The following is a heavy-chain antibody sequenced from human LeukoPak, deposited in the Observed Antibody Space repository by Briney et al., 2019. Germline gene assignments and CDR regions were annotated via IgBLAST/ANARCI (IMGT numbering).Heavy chain of an antibody. CDR3: ANVWGVVVAARF. CDR1: GFTFSSYS. CDR2: ISSSRTYI. V-gene: IGHV3-21*04. J-gene: IGHJ6*04. Sequence: GGSLRLSCAASGFTFSSYSMNWVRQAPGQGLAWVSSISSSRTYIYYADSVKGRFTISRDNSKNTLYLQINSLRAEDTAVYYCANVWGVVVAARFWGKGTTVTISS. D-gene: IGHD2-15*01.